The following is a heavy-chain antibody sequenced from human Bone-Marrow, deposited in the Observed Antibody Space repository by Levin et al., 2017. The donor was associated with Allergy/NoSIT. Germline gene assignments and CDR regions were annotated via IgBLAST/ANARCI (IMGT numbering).Heavy chain of an antibody. CDR1: GDSVSSGNYY. CDR2: VYFTITS. CDR3: ARDRYYDILTSNYSYGLDV. D-gene: IGHD3-9*01. J-gene: IGHJ6*02. Sequence: SQTLSLTCTVSGDSVSSGNYYWSWIRQSPGKGLEWIGYVYFTITSTYNPSLEGRVAITLDKSNNQFSLRLSSVTAADTAVYYCARDRYYDILTSNYSYGLDVWGQGTTVTVSS. V-gene: IGHV4-61*01.